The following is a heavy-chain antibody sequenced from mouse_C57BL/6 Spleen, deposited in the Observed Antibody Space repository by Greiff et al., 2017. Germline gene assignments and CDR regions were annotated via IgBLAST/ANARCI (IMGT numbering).Heavy chain of an antibody. CDR2: ISYDGSN. V-gene: IGHV3-6*01. CDR3: ARRRGRKDAIDY. D-gene: IGHD3-3*01. J-gene: IGHJ4*01. CDR1: GYSITSGYY. Sequence: EVKLIESGPGLVKPSQSLSLTCSVTGYSITSGYYWNWIRQFPGNKLEWMGYISYDGSNNYNPSLKNRISITRDTSKNQFFLKLNSVTTEDTATYYCARRRGRKDAIDYWGKGTTVTVSS.